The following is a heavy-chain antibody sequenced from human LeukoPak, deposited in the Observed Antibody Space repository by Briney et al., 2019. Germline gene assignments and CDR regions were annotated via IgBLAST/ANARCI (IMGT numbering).Heavy chain of an antibody. CDR3: ARDSGATQHFDY. J-gene: IGHJ4*02. D-gene: IGHD1-26*01. CDR1: GFSFSSYG. Sequence: GRSLRLACAASGFSFSSYGMHWVRQAPGKGLEWVAVIWYDGSNRYYVDSVKGRFTISRDNSKNTLYLQMNSLRAEDTAVYYCARDSGATQHFDYWGQGTLVTVFS. CDR2: IWYDGSNR. V-gene: IGHV3-33*01.